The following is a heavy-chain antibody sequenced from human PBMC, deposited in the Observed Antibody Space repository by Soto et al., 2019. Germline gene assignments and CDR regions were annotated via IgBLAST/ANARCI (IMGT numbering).Heavy chain of an antibody. CDR3: ARGRLGGAAN. J-gene: IGHJ4*02. CDR1: GGSFSGYY. V-gene: IGHV4-34*01. Sequence: QVHLQQWGAGLSKPSETLSLTCAVYGGSFSGYYWSWIRQPPGKGLEWIGEIDHSGGTNYNPSLKCRVTISVDTSKNQFSLKLSSVTAADTAVYYCARGRLGGAANWGQGTLVTVSS. CDR2: IDHSGGT. D-gene: IGHD3-16*01.